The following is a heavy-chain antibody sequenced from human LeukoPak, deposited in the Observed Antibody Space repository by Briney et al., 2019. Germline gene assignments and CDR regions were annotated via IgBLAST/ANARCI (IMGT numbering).Heavy chain of an antibody. J-gene: IGHJ6*02. CDR1: GFTFSSYG. V-gene: IGHV3-30*18. CDR3: AKDWGLWWDYYGMDV. CDR2: ISYDGSNK. D-gene: IGHD2-21*01. Sequence: GRSLRLSCAASGFTFSSYGMHWVRQAPGKGLEWVAVISYDGSNKYYADSVKGRFTISRDNSKNTLYLQMNSLRAEDTAVYYCAKDWGLWWDYYGMDVWGQGTTVTVSS.